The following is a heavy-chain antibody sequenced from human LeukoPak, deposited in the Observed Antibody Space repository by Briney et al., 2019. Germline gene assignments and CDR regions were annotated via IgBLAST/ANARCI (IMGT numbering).Heavy chain of an antibody. J-gene: IGHJ4*02. CDR1: GFAFSLHS. D-gene: IGHD2-2*01. Sequence: PGGSLRLSCAASGFAFSLHSMDWVRQAPGKGLEWVSSISSGSSYIYYADSVKGRFTISRDNAKNSLYLQMNTLRAADTAVYYCTRDRYCGSSSCYAGDIDHWGQGTLVTVSS. CDR2: ISSGSSYI. V-gene: IGHV3-21*01. CDR3: TRDRYCGSSSCYAGDIDH.